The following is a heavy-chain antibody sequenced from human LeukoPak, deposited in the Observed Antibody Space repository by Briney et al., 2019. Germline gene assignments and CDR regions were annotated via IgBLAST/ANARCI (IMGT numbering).Heavy chain of an antibody. CDR2: VSSSSTTN. Sequence: RPAGNLRFSGAASGFTFSSYNRNWVRQAQGNGLKGRSFVSSSSTTNYYADSVKGRFTIARDNAKTSLFLQMNSLRDEDTAVYYCASDSYCSSNSCYVGLHFDIWGLGTMVTVSS. CDR1: GFTFSSYN. D-gene: IGHD2-2*01. V-gene: IGHV3-48*02. J-gene: IGHJ3*02. CDR3: ASDSYCSSNSCYVGLHFDI.